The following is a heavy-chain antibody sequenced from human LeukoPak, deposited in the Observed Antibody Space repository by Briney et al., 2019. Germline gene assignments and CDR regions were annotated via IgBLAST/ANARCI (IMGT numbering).Heavy chain of an antibody. CDR2: ISSSSSYI. Sequence: GGSLRLSCAASGFTFSSYSMNWVRQAPGKGLEWVSSISSSSSYIYYADSVKGRFTISRDNAKNSLYLQMNSLRAEDTAVYYRARDPYYYDSSGYFDYWGQGTLVTVSS. CDR1: GFTFSSYS. CDR3: ARDPYYYDSSGYFDY. J-gene: IGHJ4*02. V-gene: IGHV3-21*01. D-gene: IGHD3-22*01.